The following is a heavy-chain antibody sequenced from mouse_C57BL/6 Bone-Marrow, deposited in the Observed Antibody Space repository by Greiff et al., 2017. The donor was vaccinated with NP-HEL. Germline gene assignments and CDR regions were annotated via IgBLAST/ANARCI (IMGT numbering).Heavy chain of an antibody. Sequence: LEWVATISSGGSYTYYPDSVKGRFTISRDNAKNTLYLQMSSLKSEDTAMYYCATGYYGSSYGYFDYWGQGTTLTVSS. D-gene: IGHD1-1*01. J-gene: IGHJ2*01. CDR3: ATGYYGSSYGYFDY. CDR2: ISSGGSYT. V-gene: IGHV5-6*01.